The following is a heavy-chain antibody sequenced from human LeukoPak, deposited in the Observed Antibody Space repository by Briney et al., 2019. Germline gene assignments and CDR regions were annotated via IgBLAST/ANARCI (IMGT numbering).Heavy chain of an antibody. V-gene: IGHV3-21*01. CDR3: ARGYGSGRLNVLFDC. CDR2: ISSSSSSI. CDR1: GFTFSSYS. Sequence: GGSLRLSCVASGFTFSSYSMNWVRQAPGKGLEWVSSISSSSSSINNADSVNGRFTISRDNTKKSLYLQMNSLRAEDTAVYYCARGYGSGRLNVLFDCWGQGTLVTVSS. D-gene: IGHD3-10*01. J-gene: IGHJ4*02.